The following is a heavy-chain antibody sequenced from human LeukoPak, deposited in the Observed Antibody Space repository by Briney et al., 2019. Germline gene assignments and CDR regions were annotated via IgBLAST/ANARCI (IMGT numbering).Heavy chain of an antibody. CDR3: ARVDFWNSADY. V-gene: IGHV4-34*01. CDR1: GGSFSGYY. J-gene: IGHJ4*02. Sequence: PSETLSLTCAVYGGSFSGYYWSWIRQPPGKGLEWIGEINHSGSTNYNPSLKSRVTISVDTSKNQFSLKLSSVTAADTAVYYYARVDFWNSADYWGQGTLVTVSS. CDR2: INHSGST. D-gene: IGHD3-3*01.